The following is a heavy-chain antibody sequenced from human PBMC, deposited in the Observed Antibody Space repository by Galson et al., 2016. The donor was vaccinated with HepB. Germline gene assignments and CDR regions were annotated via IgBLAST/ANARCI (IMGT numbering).Heavy chain of an antibody. CDR1: GFSLRTSGEG. Sequence: PALVKPTQTLMLTCTFSGFSLRTSGEGVGWIRQPPGKALEWLALVYWDDYKRYSPSLMSRLTITKDTSKNQVVLTMANMDPVDTGTYYCAHSPTAVSDNFDAFDIWGQGTMVTVSS. J-gene: IGHJ3*02. CDR2: VYWDDYK. V-gene: IGHV2-5*02. D-gene: IGHD6-19*01. CDR3: AHSPTAVSDNFDAFDI.